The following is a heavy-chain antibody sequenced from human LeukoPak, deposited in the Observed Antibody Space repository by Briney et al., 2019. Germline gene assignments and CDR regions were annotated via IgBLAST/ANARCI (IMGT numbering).Heavy chain of an antibody. Sequence: GGSLRLSCAASGFTFSTYEMNWVRQAPGKGLEWVSFISPSGSTIYYADSVKGRFTVSRDNAKNSLYLQMNSLRAEDTAVYYCARGYGSAWGQGTLVTVSS. D-gene: IGHD6-19*01. J-gene: IGHJ5*02. CDR1: GFTFSTYE. CDR2: ISPSGSTI. CDR3: ARGYGSA. V-gene: IGHV3-48*03.